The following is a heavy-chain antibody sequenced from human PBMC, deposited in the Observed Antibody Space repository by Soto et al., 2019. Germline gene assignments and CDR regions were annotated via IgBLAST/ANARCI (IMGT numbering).Heavy chain of an antibody. Sequence: WGSLRLSCSASVFTFSSYAMSWCRQAPGKGLEWVSAISGSGGSTYYADSVKGRFTISRDNSKNTLYLQMNSLRAEATAVYYCAKPLGSPVDYWGQGTLVTVSS. CDR2: ISGSGGST. D-gene: IGHD6-13*01. CDR1: VFTFSSYA. CDR3: AKPLGSPVDY. J-gene: IGHJ4*02. V-gene: IGHV3-23*01.